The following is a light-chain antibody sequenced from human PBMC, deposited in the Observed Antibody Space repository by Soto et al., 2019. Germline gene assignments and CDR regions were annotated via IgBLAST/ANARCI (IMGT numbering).Light chain of an antibody. V-gene: IGLV2-14*01. CDR1: SSDVGGYNY. J-gene: IGLJ3*02. CDR2: EVS. Sequence: QSALTQPASVSGSPGQSITISCTGTSSDVGGYNYVSWYQQHPGKAPKLMIYEVSDRPSGVSNRFSGSKSGNTASLTISGLQPEYEADYYCSSYTSGSSWVFGGGPKVTVL. CDR3: SSYTSGSSWV.